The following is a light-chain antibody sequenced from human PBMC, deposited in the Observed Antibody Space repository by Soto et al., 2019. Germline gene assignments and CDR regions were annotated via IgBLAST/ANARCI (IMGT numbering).Light chain of an antibody. CDR3: QQYNSYS. CDR2: KAS. V-gene: IGKV1-5*03. Sequence: DIQMTQSPSTLSASVGDRVTITCRASQSISNWLAWYQQKPGRAPKLLIYKASSLDTGVPSRFSGSGSGTEFTLTISSLQPDDFATYYCQQYNSYSFGQGTKVEVK. CDR1: QSISNW. J-gene: IGKJ1*01.